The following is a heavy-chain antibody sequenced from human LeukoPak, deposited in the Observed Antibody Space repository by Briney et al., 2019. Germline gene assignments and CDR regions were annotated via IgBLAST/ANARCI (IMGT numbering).Heavy chain of an antibody. Sequence: GGSLRLSCAASGFTFSSYAMHWVRQAPGKGLEYVSAISSNGGSTYYADSVKGRFTISRDNSKNTLYLQMSSLRAEDAAVYYCVKGMEDYDILTGVLDVWGQGTTVTVSS. CDR1: GFTFSSYA. CDR2: ISSNGGST. CDR3: VKGMEDYDILTGVLDV. D-gene: IGHD3-9*01. J-gene: IGHJ6*02. V-gene: IGHV3-64D*06.